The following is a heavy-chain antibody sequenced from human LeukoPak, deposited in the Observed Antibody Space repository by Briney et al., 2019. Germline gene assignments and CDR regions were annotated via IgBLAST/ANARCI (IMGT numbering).Heavy chain of an antibody. J-gene: IGHJ3*02. D-gene: IGHD3-22*01. CDR2: XXXSGST. Sequence: SETLSLTCTVSVGSISSYYWNWIRQPPGKXXXXXXXXXXSGSTNYNPSLKSRVTISVDTSKNQFSLKLSSVTAADTAVYYCARDLGYYDSSGYHPRAFDIWGQGTMVTVSS. V-gene: IGHV4-59*01. CDR3: ARDLGYYDSSGYHPRAFDI. CDR1: VGSISSYY.